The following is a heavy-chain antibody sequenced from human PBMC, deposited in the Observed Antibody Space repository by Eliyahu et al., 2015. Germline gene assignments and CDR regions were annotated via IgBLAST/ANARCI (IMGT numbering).Heavy chain of an antibody. CDR3: ARFQAYASGTKGFDY. Sequence: QVQLQQWGAGLLKPSETLSLTCAVYGXSFSGYYXGWIRQPPGKGLEWIGEINXIXSTNYNPSLKSRVTISVDTSKNQFSLKLTSVTAADTAVYYCARFQAYASGTKGFDYWGQGTLVTVSS. CDR1: GXSFSGYY. CDR2: INXIXST. V-gene: IGHV4-34*01. J-gene: IGHJ4*02. D-gene: IGHD3-10*01.